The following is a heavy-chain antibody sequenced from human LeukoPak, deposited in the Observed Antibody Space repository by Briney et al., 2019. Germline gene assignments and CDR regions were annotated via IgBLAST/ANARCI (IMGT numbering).Heavy chain of an antibody. CDR1: GFPFSSYT. CDR2: ISSSSNTI. CDR3: ARVGYSYVSPFDY. V-gene: IGHV3-48*01. J-gene: IGHJ4*02. Sequence: GGSLSLSCAASGFPFSSYTMHWVRQAPGKGLEWVSYISSSSNTIYYADSVKGRFTISRDNAKSSLYLQMNSLRVEDTAVYHCARVGYSYVSPFDYWGQGTLVTVSS. D-gene: IGHD5-18*01.